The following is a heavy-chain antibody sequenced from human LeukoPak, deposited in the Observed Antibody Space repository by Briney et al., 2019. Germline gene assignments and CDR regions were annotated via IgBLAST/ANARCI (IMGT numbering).Heavy chain of an antibody. CDR3: ARHDSCSGTSCYFDY. CDR2: IYPGDSDT. Sequence: GESLKISCKGSGYSFTSFWIGWVRQMPGKGLEWMGIIYPGDSDTRYSPSFQGQVTISADKSINTAYLQWSSLKASDTAMYYCARHDSCSGTSCYFDYWGQGTLVTVSS. J-gene: IGHJ4*02. CDR1: GYSFTSFW. V-gene: IGHV5-51*01. D-gene: IGHD2-2*01.